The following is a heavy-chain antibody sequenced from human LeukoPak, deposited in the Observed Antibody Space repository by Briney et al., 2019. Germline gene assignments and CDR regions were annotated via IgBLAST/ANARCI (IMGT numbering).Heavy chain of an antibody. CDR3: ARGQGNNQSKYRKLRRYYFDY. V-gene: IGHV1-8*01. CDR2: MNPNSGNT. J-gene: IGHJ4*02. D-gene: IGHD2/OR15-2a*01. CDR1: GYTFTSYD. Sequence: GASVKVSCKASGYTFTSYDINWVRQATGQGLEWMGWMNPNSGNTGYAQKFQGRVTMTRNTSISTAYMELSSLRSEDTAVYYCARGQGNNQSKYRKLRRYYFDYWGQGTLVTVSS.